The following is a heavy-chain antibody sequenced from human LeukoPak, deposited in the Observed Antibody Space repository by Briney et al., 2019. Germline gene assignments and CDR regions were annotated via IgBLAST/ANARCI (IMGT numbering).Heavy chain of an antibody. CDR2: INRDASEK. CDR3: AAGDSFDY. CDR1: GFTLSSYW. Sequence: GGSLRLSCAASGFTLSSYWMSWVRQAPGKGLEWVANINRDASEKYFVDSVKGRFTISRDNAKNSLYLQVNSLRAEDTAVYYCAAGDSFDYWGQGALVTVSS. V-gene: IGHV3-7*01. J-gene: IGHJ4*02.